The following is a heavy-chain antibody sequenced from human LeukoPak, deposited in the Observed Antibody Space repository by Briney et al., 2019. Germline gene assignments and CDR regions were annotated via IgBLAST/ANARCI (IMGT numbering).Heavy chain of an antibody. J-gene: IGHJ4*02. CDR2: ISYDGSNK. D-gene: IGHD4-23*01. Sequence: GGSLRLSCAASGFTFSSYGMHWVRQAPGKGLEWVAVISYDGSNKYYADSVKGRFTISRDNSKNTLYLQMNSLRAEDTAVYYCAKELSKTGGNTRGQGTLVTVSS. CDR3: AKELSKTGGNT. V-gene: IGHV3-30*18. CDR1: GFTFSSYG.